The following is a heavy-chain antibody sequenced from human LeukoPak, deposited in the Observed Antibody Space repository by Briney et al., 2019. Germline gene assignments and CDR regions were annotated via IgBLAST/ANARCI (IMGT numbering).Heavy chain of an antibody. V-gene: IGHV1-8*02. CDR2: MNPNSGNT. D-gene: IGHD6-13*01. J-gene: IGHJ4*02. CDR1: GYTFTSYD. Sequence: AASVKVSCKASGYTFTSYDINWVRQATGQGLEWMGWMNPNSGNTGYAQKFQGRVTMTRNTSISTAYMELSSLRSEDTAVYYCARGGSSSWPPAFDYWGQGALVTVSS. CDR3: ARGGSSSWPPAFDY.